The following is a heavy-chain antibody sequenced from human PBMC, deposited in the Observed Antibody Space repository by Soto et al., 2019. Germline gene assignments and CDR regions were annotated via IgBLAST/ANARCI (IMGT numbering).Heavy chain of an antibody. J-gene: IGHJ4*02. Sequence: QVQLVQSGAEVKKPGASVKVSCKASGYTFTNYDINWLRQATGQGLEWMGWMKHNSGNTGYAQKFQRRVTMTRDTSTSTAYMELSSLTSDDTAVYYCARDSPSRRVTPFDYWGQGTLVTVSS. V-gene: IGHV1-8*01. CDR3: ARDSPSRRVTPFDY. D-gene: IGHD5-18*01. CDR1: GYTFTNYD. CDR2: MKHNSGNT.